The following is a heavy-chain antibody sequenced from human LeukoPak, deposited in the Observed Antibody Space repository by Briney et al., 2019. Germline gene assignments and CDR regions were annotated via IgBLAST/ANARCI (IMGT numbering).Heavy chain of an antibody. Sequence: GGSLRLSCAASGFTFSSYAMSWVLQAPGKGLEWVSAISGSGGSTYYADSVKGRFTISRDNSKNTLYLQMNSLRAEDTAVYYCAKDGSIMITFGGVISAFDIWGQGTMVTVSS. CDR2: ISGSGGST. CDR1: GFTFSSYA. V-gene: IGHV3-23*01. D-gene: IGHD3-16*01. J-gene: IGHJ3*02. CDR3: AKDGSIMITFGGVISAFDI.